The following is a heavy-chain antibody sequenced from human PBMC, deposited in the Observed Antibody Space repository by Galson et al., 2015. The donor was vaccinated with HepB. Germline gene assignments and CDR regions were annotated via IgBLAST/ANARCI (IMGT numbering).Heavy chain of an antibody. CDR2: ISYDGSNK. D-gene: IGHD3-3*01. Sequence: SLRLSCAASGFTFSSYAMHWVRQAPGKGLEWVAVISYDGSNKYYADSVKGRFTISRDNSKNTLYLQMNSLRAEDTAVYYCASLHYDFWSGPDYYYYGMDVWGQGTTVTVSS. J-gene: IGHJ6*02. CDR3: ASLHYDFWSGPDYYYYGMDV. CDR1: GFTFSSYA. V-gene: IGHV3-30-3*01.